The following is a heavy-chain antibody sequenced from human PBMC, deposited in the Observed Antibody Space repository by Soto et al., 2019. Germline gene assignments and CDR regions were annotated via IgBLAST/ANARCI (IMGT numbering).Heavy chain of an antibody. D-gene: IGHD2-8*01. V-gene: IGHV4-4*02. CDR3: AKNGVPSYVDY. J-gene: IGHJ4*02. Sequence: QVQLQESGPGLVKPSGTLSLTCAVSGASISSSQWWTWVRQPPGKGLEWIGETYLRGSPNYNPTLKSRVTISVDHSNYQFSLTLTSVTPADTAVYYCAKNGVPSYVDYWGQVVLVTVYS. CDR1: GASISSSQW. CDR2: TYLRGSP.